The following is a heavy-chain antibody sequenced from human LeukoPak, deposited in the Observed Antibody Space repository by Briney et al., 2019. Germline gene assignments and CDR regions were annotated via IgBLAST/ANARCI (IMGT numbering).Heavy chain of an antibody. CDR1: GFTFSSYG. V-gene: IGHV3-23*01. Sequence: GGSLRLSCAASGFTFSSYGMRWVRQAPGKGLEWVSNIGGSVGSMFYAASVKGRFAISRDNSKNTLFLQMNNLRVEDTAVYYCAKRGNSWDLFDYWGQGTLVTVSS. D-gene: IGHD6-13*01. CDR2: IGGSVGSM. CDR3: AKRGNSWDLFDY. J-gene: IGHJ4*02.